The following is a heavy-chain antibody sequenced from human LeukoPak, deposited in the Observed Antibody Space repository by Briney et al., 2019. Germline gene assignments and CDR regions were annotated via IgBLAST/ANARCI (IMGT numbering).Heavy chain of an antibody. J-gene: IGHJ3*02. D-gene: IGHD3-10*01. V-gene: IGHV4-39*07. Sequence: NPSETLSLTCTVSGGSISSSTYFWGWIRQPPGKGLEWIGTIYYSGNTYYNPSLKSRVTISVDTSKNQSSLKLSSVTAADTAVYYCARSDGYGLVGIWGQGTMVTVSS. CDR2: IYYSGNT. CDR3: ARSDGYGLVGI. CDR1: GGSISSSTYF.